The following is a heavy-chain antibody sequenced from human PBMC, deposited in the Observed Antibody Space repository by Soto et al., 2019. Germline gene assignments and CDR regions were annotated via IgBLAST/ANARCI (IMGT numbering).Heavy chain of an antibody. V-gene: IGHV3-15*07. CDR2: ITSKTDGGST. Sequence: EVQLVESGGGLVKPGGSLRLSCADSGFTFSNAWMNWVRQAPGKGLEWVGRITSKTDGGSTDYAAPVKGRFTISRDDSKNTLYLQMNSLKTEDTAVYYCTTDPSWYPNYLYYYYYGMDVWGQGATVAVSS. D-gene: IGHD6-13*01. J-gene: IGHJ6*02. CDR3: TTDPSWYPNYLYYYYYGMDV. CDR1: GFTFSNAW.